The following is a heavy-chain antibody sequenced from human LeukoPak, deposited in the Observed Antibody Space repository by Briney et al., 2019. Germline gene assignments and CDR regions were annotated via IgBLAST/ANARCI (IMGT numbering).Heavy chain of an antibody. J-gene: IGHJ4*02. CDR1: GFTFSSYG. Sequence: GGSLRLSCAASGFTFSSYGMHWVRQAPGKGLEWVAVISYDGGNKYYADSVKGRFTISRDNSKNTLYLQMNSLRAEDTAVYYCAKTPRYPHTVATDLPGVDYWGQGTLVTVSS. CDR2: ISYDGGNK. V-gene: IGHV3-30*18. CDR3: AKTPRYPHTVATDLPGVDY. D-gene: IGHD4-23*01.